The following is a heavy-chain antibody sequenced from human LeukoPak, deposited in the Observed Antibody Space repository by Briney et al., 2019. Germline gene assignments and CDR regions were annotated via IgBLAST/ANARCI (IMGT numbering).Heavy chain of an antibody. Sequence: PSETLSLTCTVSGDSINTKNYYWGWIRQPPGKGLEWIGSVYYSGNTYYNPSLKSRVTLSIDTSKNQFSLRLSSVTAADTAVYHCARHNYGTFDYWGQGTLVTVSS. J-gene: IGHJ4*02. V-gene: IGHV4-39*01. D-gene: IGHD3-10*01. CDR3: ARHNYGTFDY. CDR1: GDSINTKNYY. CDR2: VYYSGNT.